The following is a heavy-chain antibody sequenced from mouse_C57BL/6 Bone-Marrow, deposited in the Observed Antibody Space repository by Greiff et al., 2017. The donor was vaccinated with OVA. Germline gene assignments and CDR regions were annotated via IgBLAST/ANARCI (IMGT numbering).Heavy chain of an antibody. J-gene: IGHJ2*01. V-gene: IGHV1-54*01. Sequence: QVQLKESGAELVRPGTSVKVSCKASGYAFTTYLIEWVKQRPGQGLEWIGVINPGSGGTNYNEKFKGKATLTADKSSSTAYMQLSSLTSEDSAVYFCARKDYGNYDWGQGTTLTVSS. D-gene: IGHD2-1*01. CDR1: GYAFTTYL. CDR3: ARKDYGNYD. CDR2: INPGSGGT.